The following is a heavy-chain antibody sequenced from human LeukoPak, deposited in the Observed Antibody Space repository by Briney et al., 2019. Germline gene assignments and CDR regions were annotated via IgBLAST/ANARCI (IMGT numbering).Heavy chain of an antibody. J-gene: IGHJ4*02. CDR3: AREAYYYDNSGYYQPMDY. V-gene: IGHV3-53*04. D-gene: IGHD3-22*01. CDR2: IYSGGST. Sequence: PGGSLRLSCAASGFTVSSNYMSWVRQAPGKGLEWVSVIYSGGSTYYADSVKGRFTISRHNSKNTLYLQMNSLRAEDTAVYYCAREAYYYDNSGYYQPMDYWGQGTLVTVSS. CDR1: GFTVSSNY.